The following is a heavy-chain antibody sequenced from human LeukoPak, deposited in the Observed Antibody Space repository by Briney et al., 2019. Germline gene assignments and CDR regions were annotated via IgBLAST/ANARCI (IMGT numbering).Heavy chain of an antibody. Sequence: GASVKVSCKASGYTFTSYDINWVRQATGQGLEWMGWMNPNSGNTGYAQKFQGRVTMTRNTSISTANMELSSLRSEDTAVYYYARWGSYYGSRDYWGQGTLVTVSS. V-gene: IGHV1-8*01. D-gene: IGHD3-10*01. CDR1: GYTFTSYD. CDR2: MNPNSGNT. J-gene: IGHJ4*02. CDR3: ARWGSYYGSRDY.